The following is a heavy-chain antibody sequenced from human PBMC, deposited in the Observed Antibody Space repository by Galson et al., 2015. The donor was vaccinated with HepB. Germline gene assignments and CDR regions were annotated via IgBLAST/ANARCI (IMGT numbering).Heavy chain of an antibody. CDR1: GDSVSSNSAA. CDR3: ARDRIYRFNFPWGSSWYEERGTYDY. D-gene: IGHD6-13*01. CDR2: TYYRSKWYN. Sequence: CAISGDSVSSNSAAWNWIRQSPSRGLEWLGRTYYRSKWYNDYAVSVKSRITINPDTSKNQFSLQLNSVTPEDTAVYYCARDRIYRFNFPWGSSWYEERGTYDYWGQGTLVTVSS. V-gene: IGHV6-1*01. J-gene: IGHJ4*02.